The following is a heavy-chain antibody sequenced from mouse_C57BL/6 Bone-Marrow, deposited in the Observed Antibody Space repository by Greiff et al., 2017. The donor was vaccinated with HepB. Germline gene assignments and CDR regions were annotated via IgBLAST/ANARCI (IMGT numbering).Heavy chain of an antibody. D-gene: IGHD2-2*01. J-gene: IGHJ4*01. CDR1: GYTFTDYN. CDR2: INPNNGGT. CDR3: ATKVGLRRRDYAMDY. V-gene: IGHV1-22*01. Sequence: EVQLQQSGPELVKPGASVKMSCKASGYTFTDYNMHWVKQSHGKSLEWIGYINPNNGGTSYNQKFKGKATLTVNKSSSTAYMERRSLTSEDSAVYYCATKVGLRRRDYAMDYWGQGTSVTVSS.